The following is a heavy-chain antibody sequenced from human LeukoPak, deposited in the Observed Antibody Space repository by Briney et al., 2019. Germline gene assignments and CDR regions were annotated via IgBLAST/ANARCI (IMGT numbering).Heavy chain of an antibody. CDR1: GGSISSYY. CDR3: ARSYYYDSSGYDY. Sequence: SETLSLTCTVSGGSISSYYWSWIRQPPGKGLEWIGYIYYSGSTNYNPSLKSRVTISVDTSKNQFSLKLSSVTAADTAVYYCARSYYYDSSGYDYWGQGTLVTVSS. D-gene: IGHD3-22*01. J-gene: IGHJ4*02. V-gene: IGHV4-59*01. CDR2: IYYSGST.